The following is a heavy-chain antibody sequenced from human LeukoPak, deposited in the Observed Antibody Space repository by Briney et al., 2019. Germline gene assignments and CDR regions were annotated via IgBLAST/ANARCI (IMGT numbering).Heavy chain of an antibody. CDR3: ARDYEEYQLPVYYFDY. Sequence: GRSLRLSCAASGFTFSSYGMHWVRQAPGKGLEWVAVIWYGGSNKYYADSVKGRFTISRDNSKNTLYLQMNSLRAEDTAVYYCARDYEEYQLPVYYFDYWGQGTLVTVSS. CDR1: GFTFSSYG. J-gene: IGHJ4*02. D-gene: IGHD2-2*01. CDR2: IWYGGSNK. V-gene: IGHV3-33*01.